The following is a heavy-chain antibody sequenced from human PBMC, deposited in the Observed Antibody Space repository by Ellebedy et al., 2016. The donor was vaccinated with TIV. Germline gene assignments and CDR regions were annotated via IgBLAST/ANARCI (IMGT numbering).Heavy chain of an antibody. V-gene: IGHV3-23*01. CDR3: ANYKNTGGSVWRSDAFDV. CDR1: GFTFSSYA. J-gene: IGHJ3*01. Sequence: PGGSLRLSCVGSGFTFSSYAMSWVRQAPGKGLEWVSTIGGSGDEIHYADSVKGRFTISRDNFKNTLGLQMNSLRAEDTAVYYCANYKNTGGSVWRSDAFDVWGQGTMVTVSS. D-gene: IGHD6-19*01. CDR2: IGGSGDEI.